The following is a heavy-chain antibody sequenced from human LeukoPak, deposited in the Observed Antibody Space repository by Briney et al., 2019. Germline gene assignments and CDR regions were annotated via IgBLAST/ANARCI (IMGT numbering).Heavy chain of an antibody. CDR1: GGSFSGYY. CDR3: ARGALITIFGVVIMGAQGPYFDY. J-gene: IGHJ4*02. CDR2: INHSGST. Sequence: PSETLSLTCAVYGGSFSGYYWSWIRQPPGKWLEWIGEINHSGSTNYNPSLKSRVTISVDTSKNQFSLKLSSVTAADTAVYYCARGALITIFGVVIMGAQGPYFDYWGQGTLVTVSS. V-gene: IGHV4-34*01. D-gene: IGHD3-3*01.